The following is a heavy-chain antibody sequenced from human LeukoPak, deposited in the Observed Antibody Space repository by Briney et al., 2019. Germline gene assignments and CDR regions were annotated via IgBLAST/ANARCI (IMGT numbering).Heavy chain of an antibody. CDR2: ISYDGSNK. Sequence: GGSPRLSCAASGFTFSSYGMHWVRQAPGKGLEWVAVISYDGSNKYYADSVKGRFTISRDNSKNTLYLQMNSLRAEDTAVYYCAKPKDIVVVPAARYYGMDVWGQGTTVTVSS. D-gene: IGHD2-2*01. V-gene: IGHV3-30*18. J-gene: IGHJ6*02. CDR3: AKPKDIVVVPAARYYGMDV. CDR1: GFTFSSYG.